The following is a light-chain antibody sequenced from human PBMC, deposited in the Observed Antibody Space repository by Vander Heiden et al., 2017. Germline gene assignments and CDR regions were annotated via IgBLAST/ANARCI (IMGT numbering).Light chain of an antibody. J-gene: IGLJ1*01. V-gene: IGLV3-19*01. Sequence: SSALTQDPAVSVALGETVRITCQGDSLRTYFVNWYQQKPGQAPVLVIYDKNKRLSGIPDRFSDSISGNTASLTITGAQAEDEADYYCNSRYSSGNDFVFGSGTRVTVL. CDR3: NSRYSSGNDFV. CDR1: SLRTYF. CDR2: DKN.